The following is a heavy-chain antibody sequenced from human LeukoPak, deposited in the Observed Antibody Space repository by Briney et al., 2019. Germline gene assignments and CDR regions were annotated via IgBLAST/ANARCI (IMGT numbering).Heavy chain of an antibody. D-gene: IGHD6-19*01. CDR2: IKSDGSST. V-gene: IGHV3-74*01. Sequence: PGGSLRLSCAASGFSISGYWMHWVRQAPGKGLVWVSRIKSDGSSTTYADSVKGRFTISRDNVKNTLYLQMNSLRAEDTAVYYCVRGWYGSDYWGQGTLVTVSS. CDR3: VRGWYGSDY. CDR1: GFSISGYW. J-gene: IGHJ4*02.